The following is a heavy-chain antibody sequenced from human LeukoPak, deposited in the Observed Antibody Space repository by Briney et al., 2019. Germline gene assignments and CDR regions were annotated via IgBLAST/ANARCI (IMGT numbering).Heavy chain of an antibody. CDR2: IYYSGST. CDR1: GGPISSYY. CDR3: ARDIHDYGDYVWFDP. Sequence: SETLSLTCTVSGGPISSYYWSWIRQPPGKGLEWIGYIYYSGSTNYNPSLKSRVTISVDTSKNQFSLKLSSVTAADTAVYYCARDIHDYGDYVWFDPWGQGTLVTVSS. J-gene: IGHJ5*02. D-gene: IGHD4-17*01. V-gene: IGHV4-59*01.